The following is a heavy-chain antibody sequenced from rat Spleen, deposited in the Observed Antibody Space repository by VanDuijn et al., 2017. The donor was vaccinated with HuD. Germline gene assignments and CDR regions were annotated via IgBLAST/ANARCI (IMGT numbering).Heavy chain of an antibody. Sequence: EGQLVESGGGLVEPGRSLKLSCAASGFTFSNYVMDWVRQAPKKGLEWVASISTGGGNTYYRDSVKGRFTISRDNAKSSLYLQMDSLRSEDTATYYCARRHYGYTDYFDYWGQGVMVTVSS. CDR3: ARRHYGYTDYFDY. CDR2: ISTGGGNT. V-gene: IGHV5-25*01. D-gene: IGHD1-6*01. CDR1: GFTFSNYV. J-gene: IGHJ2*01.